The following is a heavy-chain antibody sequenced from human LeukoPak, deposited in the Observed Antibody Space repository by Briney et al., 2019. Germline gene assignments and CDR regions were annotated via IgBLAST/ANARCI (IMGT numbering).Heavy chain of an antibody. CDR1: GGSISSYY. J-gene: IGHJ4*02. V-gene: IGHV4-59*08. Sequence: SETLSLTCTVSGGSISSYYWSWIRQPAGKGLEWIGYIYYSGSTNYNPSLKSRVTISVDTSKNQFSLKLSSVTAADTAVYYCARQARINAYDSSGYYHYYFDYWGQGTLVTVSS. D-gene: IGHD3-22*01. CDR2: IYYSGST. CDR3: ARQARINAYDSSGYYHYYFDY.